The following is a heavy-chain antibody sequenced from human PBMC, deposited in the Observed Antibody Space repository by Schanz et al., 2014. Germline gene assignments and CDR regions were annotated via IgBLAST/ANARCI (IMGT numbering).Heavy chain of an antibody. V-gene: IGHV3-23*01. J-gene: IGHJ4*02. CDR3: AIIGVMVAVAGTRADY. CDR1: GFTFSNYA. Sequence: EVQLLESGGGLVRPGGSLRLSCAASGFTFSNYAMSWVRQAPGKGLEWVSGFIVDSGNTYYAGSVKGRFSISRDYSKNTLYLQMSSLRAEDTALYYCAIIGVMVAVAGTRADYWGQGTLVTVSS. D-gene: IGHD6-19*01. CDR2: FIVDSGNT.